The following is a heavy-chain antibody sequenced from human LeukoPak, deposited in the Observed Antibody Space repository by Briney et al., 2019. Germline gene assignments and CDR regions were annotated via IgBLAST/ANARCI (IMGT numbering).Heavy chain of an antibody. J-gene: IGHJ4*02. Sequence: RSGGSLRLSCAASGFTFSSYGMHWVRQAPGKGLEWVAFIPSDGSHKDYTDSVKDRFTISRDNSKYMLYLQMNSLRPDDTAVYYCAKTRNLAAAGYFDSWGQETLVTVSS. V-gene: IGHV3-30*02. CDR2: IPSDGSHK. CDR3: AKTRNLAAAGYFDS. CDR1: GFTFSSYG. D-gene: IGHD6-13*01.